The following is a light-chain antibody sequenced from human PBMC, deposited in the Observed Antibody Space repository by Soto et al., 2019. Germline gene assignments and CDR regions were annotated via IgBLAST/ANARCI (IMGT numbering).Light chain of an antibody. V-gene: IGKV1-33*01. CDR3: QQYHNLTIT. CDR1: QSISSY. Sequence: IQMTQSPSSLSPSVGDRVTITCRASQSISSYLNLYQQKPGKDPKLLIYDASNLETGVPSRFSGSGSGTDFNFTISRLQTEDIGTYYCQQYHNLTITFGQGTRLEIK. J-gene: IGKJ5*01. CDR2: DAS.